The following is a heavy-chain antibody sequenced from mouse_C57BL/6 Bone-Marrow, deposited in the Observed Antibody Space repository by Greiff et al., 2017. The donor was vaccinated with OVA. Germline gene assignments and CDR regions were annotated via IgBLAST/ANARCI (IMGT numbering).Heavy chain of an antibody. Sequence: VQVVESGAELVRPGTSVKMSCKASGYTFTNYWIGWAKQRPGHGLEWIGDIYPGGGYTNYNEKFKGKATLTADKSSSTAYMQFSSLTSEDSAIYYCARFITTVWYFDVWGTGTTVTVSS. CDR3: ARFITTVWYFDV. D-gene: IGHD1-1*01. V-gene: IGHV1-63*01. CDR1: GYTFTNYW. J-gene: IGHJ1*03. CDR2: IYPGGGYT.